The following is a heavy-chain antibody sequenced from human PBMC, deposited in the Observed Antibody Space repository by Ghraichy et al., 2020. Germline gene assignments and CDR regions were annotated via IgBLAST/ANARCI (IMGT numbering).Heavy chain of an antibody. CDR3: ARLFYDGIGYLQY. D-gene: IGHD3-22*01. V-gene: IGHV5-51*01. J-gene: IGHJ1*01. Sequence: GGSLRLSCKVSGYSFISYWIAWVRQIPGKGLEWMGVIYPDDSDTTYGPSFEGQVTMSVDKSISTAYLQWSSLKASDTAIYYCARLFYDGIGYLQYWVQGTLVIVSS. CDR2: IYPDDSDT. CDR1: GYSFISYW.